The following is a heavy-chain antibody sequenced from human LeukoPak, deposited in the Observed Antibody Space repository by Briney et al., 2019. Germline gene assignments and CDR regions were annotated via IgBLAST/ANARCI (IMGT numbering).Heavy chain of an antibody. CDR2: IYYSGST. CDR1: GGSLSSYY. J-gene: IGHJ5*02. V-gene: IGHV4-59*12. Sequence: SETLSLTCTVSGGSLSSYYRRWIRQPPGKGREWIGYIYYSGSTNYHPSLKSRVPISVDTSKNQFSLKLSSVTAADTAVYYCARDFWSGSYAVWFDPWGQGTLVTVSS. CDR3: ARDFWSGSYAVWFDP. D-gene: IGHD1-26*01.